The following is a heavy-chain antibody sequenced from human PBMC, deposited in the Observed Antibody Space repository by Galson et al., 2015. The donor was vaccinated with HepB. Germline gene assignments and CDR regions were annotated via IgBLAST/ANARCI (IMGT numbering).Heavy chain of an antibody. V-gene: IGHV3-48*03. CDR1: GFGFSGYE. CDR3: ARMTTMTWNYFDD. Sequence: SLRLSCAASGFGFSGYEMHWVRQAPGKGLEWISYISDGGSATYYADSAKGRFTISRDNSKNTLYLQMHSLRAGDTAVYFCARMTTMTWNYFDDWGQGTLVTVSS. J-gene: IGHJ4*02. CDR2: ISDGGSAT. D-gene: IGHD4-17*01.